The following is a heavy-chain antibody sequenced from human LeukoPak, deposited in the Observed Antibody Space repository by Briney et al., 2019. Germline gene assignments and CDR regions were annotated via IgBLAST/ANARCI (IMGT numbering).Heavy chain of an antibody. D-gene: IGHD3-10*01. V-gene: IGHV3-33*06. CDR1: GFIFSSYG. CDR2: IWYDGSNK. J-gene: IGHJ5*02. CDR3: AKAVGIGSGSYNH. Sequence: GRSLRLSCAASGFIFSSYGMHWVRQAPGKGLEWVAVIWYDGSNKFYADSVKGRFTISRDNSKNTLYLQMNSLRAEDTAVYYCAKAVGIGSGSYNHWGQGTLVTVSS.